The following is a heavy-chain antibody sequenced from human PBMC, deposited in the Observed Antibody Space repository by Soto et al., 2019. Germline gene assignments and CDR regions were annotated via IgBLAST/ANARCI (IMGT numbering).Heavy chain of an antibody. V-gene: IGHV4-59*01. CDR3: ARGTSGSPRSNLDY. CDR2: VYYSGST. Sequence: SETLSLTGSVSGGSISGYYWTWIRLPPGKGLEWIGHVYYSGSTDYNPSLKSRVSISVDTSKNQFSLNLSSVTAADTAVYYCARGTSGSPRSNLDYWGQGTLVTVSS. CDR1: GGSISGYY. J-gene: IGHJ4*02. D-gene: IGHD1-26*01.